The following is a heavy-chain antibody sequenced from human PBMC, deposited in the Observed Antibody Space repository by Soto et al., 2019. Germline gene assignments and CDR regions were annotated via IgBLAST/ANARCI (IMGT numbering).Heavy chain of an antibody. J-gene: IGHJ6*02. CDR1: GYTFTSYY. CDR3: ARDVSITMVVVASYYYYGMDV. D-gene: IGHD3-22*01. CDR2: INPSGGST. V-gene: IGHV1-46*01. Sequence: RASVKVSCKASGYTFTSYYMHWVRQAPGQGLEWMGIINPSGGSTSYAQKFQGRVTMTRDTSTSTVYMELSSLRSEDTAVYYCARDVSITMVVVASYYYYGMDVWGQGTTVTVSS.